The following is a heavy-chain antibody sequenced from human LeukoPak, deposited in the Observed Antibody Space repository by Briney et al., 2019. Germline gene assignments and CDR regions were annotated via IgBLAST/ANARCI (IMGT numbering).Heavy chain of an antibody. V-gene: IGHV4-59*02. CDR2: IYHTGST. Sequence: SETLSLTCTIAGGSVSDYYWSWIRQSPGKGLEWIGYIYHTGSTSYSPSLKSRVTISADTSQNQFSLKLSSVTAADTAVYYCASRKLGNDYWGQGTLVTVSS. CDR1: GGSVSDYY. D-gene: IGHD7-27*01. CDR3: ASRKLGNDY. J-gene: IGHJ4*02.